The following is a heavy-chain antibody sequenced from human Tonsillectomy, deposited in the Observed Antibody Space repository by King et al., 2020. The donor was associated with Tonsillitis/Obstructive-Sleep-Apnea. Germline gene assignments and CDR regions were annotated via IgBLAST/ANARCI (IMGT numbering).Heavy chain of an antibody. CDR3: ARGGGGYPNAYFDY. CDR1: GGTFSSYA. V-gene: IGHV1-69*09. D-gene: IGHD3-22*01. J-gene: IGHJ4*02. CDR2: IIPILGIA. Sequence: QLVQSGAEVKKPGSSVKVSCKASGGTFSSYAISWVRQAPGQGLEWMGRIIPILGIANYAQKFQGRVTITADKSTSTAYMELSSLRSEDTAVYYCARGGGGYPNAYFDYWGQGTLVTVSS.